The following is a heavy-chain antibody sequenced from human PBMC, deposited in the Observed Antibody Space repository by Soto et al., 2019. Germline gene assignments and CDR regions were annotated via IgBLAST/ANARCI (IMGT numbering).Heavy chain of an antibody. CDR3: TTGSVEGM. V-gene: IGHV3-15*07. CDR2: IKTSAGGGAT. Sequence: EVQLVESAGGLVKPGGSLRLSCVASGFSFNEAWMNWVRQAPGEGLEWVGRIKTSAGGGATDYAAPVQGRFTISRDDSKHALYLHMNSLRTEDTAIYYCTTGSVEGMWGQGTTFTVSS. J-gene: IGHJ6*02. CDR1: GFSFNEAW. D-gene: IGHD2-15*01.